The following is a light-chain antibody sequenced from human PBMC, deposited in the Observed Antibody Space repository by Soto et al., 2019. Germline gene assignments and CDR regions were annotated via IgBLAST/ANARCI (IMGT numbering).Light chain of an antibody. CDR2: KAS. V-gene: IGKV1-5*03. Sequence: DIQMTHPLSTLSASVGGRVTITCRASQSISSWLAWYQQKPGKAPKLLIYKASSLESGVPSRFSGSGSGTEFTLTISSLQPDDFATYYCQQYNNYPWTFGQGTKVDIK. CDR1: QSISSW. J-gene: IGKJ1*01. CDR3: QQYNNYPWT.